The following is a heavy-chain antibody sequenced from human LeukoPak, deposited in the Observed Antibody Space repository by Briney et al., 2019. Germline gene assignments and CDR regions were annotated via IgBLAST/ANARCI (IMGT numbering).Heavy chain of an antibody. J-gene: IGHJ3*02. CDR1: GGSISTTDHY. D-gene: IGHD1-1*01. CDR3: ARKTRGTDHNSPI. CDR2: FYYSGGT. Sequence: PSETLSLTCTVSGGSISTTDHYWSWIRQPPGKGLQWIGYFYYSGGTYYNPSLKSRVTISVDMSKNQFSLKLTSVTAADTAVYYCARKTRGTDHNSPIWGQGTMVTVSS. V-gene: IGHV4-30-4*08.